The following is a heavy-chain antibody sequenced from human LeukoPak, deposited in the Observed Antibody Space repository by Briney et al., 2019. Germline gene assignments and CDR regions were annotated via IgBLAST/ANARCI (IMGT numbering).Heavy chain of an antibody. J-gene: IGHJ4*02. CDR1: GFTFSSYA. D-gene: IGHD5-18*01. V-gene: IGHV3-30*04. Sequence: GGSLRLSCAASGFTFSSYAMHWVRQAPGKGLEWVAVISYDGSNKYYADSVKGRFTISRDNSKNTLYLQMNSLRAEDTAVYYCARAGDTAMATPSDYWGQGTLVTVSS. CDR3: ARAGDTAMATPSDY. CDR2: ISYDGSNK.